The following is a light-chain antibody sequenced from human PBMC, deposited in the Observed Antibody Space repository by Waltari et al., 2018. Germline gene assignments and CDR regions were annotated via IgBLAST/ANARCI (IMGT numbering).Light chain of an antibody. CDR2: AAS. CDR3: QQRYSTPLT. J-gene: IGKJ4*01. CDR1: QSISSY. Sequence: DIQMTQSPSSLSASVGDRVTITCRASQSISSYLNWYQQKPGKAPNLLSYAASSLQSGVPSRFSGSGSGTDFTLTISSLQPEDCVTYYCQQRYSTPLTFGGGTKVEIK. V-gene: IGKV1-39*01.